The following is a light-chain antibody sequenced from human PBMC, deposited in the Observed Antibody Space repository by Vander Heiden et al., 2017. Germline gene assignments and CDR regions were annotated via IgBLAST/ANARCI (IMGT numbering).Light chain of an antibody. CDR1: STKIGSNT. CDR3: AAWDDSLNGYVV. V-gene: IGLV1-44*01. J-gene: IGLJ2*01. Sequence: QSVLTQQPSPSGTPGPTVTCTGSGSSTKIGSNTVNWYQQLHGSAPKLLIYSNNQRPSGVPERFSGSKSGTSASPAISGLPSEDEADYDCAAWDDSLNGYVVFGGGTKLTVL. CDR2: SNN.